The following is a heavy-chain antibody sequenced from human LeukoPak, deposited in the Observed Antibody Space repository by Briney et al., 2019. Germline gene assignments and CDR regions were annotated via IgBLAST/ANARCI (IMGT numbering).Heavy chain of an antibody. CDR2: MSRDGTDQ. D-gene: IGHD3-3*01. V-gene: IGHV3-30*04. J-gene: IGHJ6*02. CDR1: GFIFSSYP. CDR3: ARDQGTIFDVVNFAMDV. Sequence: GGSLRLSCAASGFIFSSYPIHWVRQAPGKGLERVAIMSRDGTDQRYADSVKGRFTMSRDNSESALYLQMNSLRAEDTAVYYCARDQGTIFDVVNFAMDVWGQGTRVTVSS.